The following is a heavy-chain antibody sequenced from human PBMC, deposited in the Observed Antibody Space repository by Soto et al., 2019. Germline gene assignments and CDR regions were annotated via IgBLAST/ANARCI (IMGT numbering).Heavy chain of an antibody. D-gene: IGHD3-9*01. Sequence: ASVKVSCKASGYTFTSYGISWVRQAPGQGLEWMEWISAYNGNTNYAQKLQGRVTMTTDTSTSTAYMELRSLRSDDTAVYYCARDPYDILTGYNPFYYYYYGMDVWGQGTTVTVSS. V-gene: IGHV1-18*04. CDR3: ARDPYDILTGYNPFYYYYYGMDV. CDR2: ISAYNGNT. J-gene: IGHJ6*02. CDR1: GYTFTSYG.